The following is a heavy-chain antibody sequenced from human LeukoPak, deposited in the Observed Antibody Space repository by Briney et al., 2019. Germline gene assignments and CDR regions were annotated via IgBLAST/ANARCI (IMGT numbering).Heavy chain of an antibody. CDR2: IRSEGTNK. CDR3: AKDPSNASRTLDI. J-gene: IGHJ3*02. Sequence: PGGSLRLSCAASGFTFSSYEMNWVRQAPGKGLEWVAFIRSEGTNKYYPDSVEGRFTVSRDNSKNTLFLQMNSLRPEDTAVYYCAKDPSNASRTLDIWGQGTLVIVSA. D-gene: IGHD3-16*01. CDR1: GFTFSSYE. V-gene: IGHV3-30*02.